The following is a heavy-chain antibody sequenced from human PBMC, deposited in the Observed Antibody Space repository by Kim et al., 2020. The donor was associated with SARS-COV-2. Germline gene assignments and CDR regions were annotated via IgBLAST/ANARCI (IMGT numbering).Heavy chain of an antibody. D-gene: IGHD1-26*01. J-gene: IGHJ2*01. V-gene: IGHV1-69*13. Sequence: SVKVSCKASGGTFSSYAISWVRQAPGQGLEWMGGIIPIFGTANYAQKFQGRVTITADESTSTAYMELSSLRSEDTAVYYCAREISKWELRYFDLWGRGTLVTVSS. CDR1: GGTFSSYA. CDR2: IIPIFGTA. CDR3: AREISKWELRYFDL.